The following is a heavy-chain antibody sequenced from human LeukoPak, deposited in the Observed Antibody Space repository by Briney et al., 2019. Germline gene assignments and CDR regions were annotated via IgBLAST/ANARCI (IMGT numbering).Heavy chain of an antibody. V-gene: IGHV4-59*08. CDR2: IYYSVST. Sequence: SSETLSFTCTVSGGSISSYYWSWIRQPPGRGLEWIGYIYYSVSTNYNPSRKGRVTISVDTSKNEISLKLSSVTAADAAVYYCARHSGSGSLHNWFDPWGQGTLVTVSS. D-gene: IGHD3-10*01. CDR3: ARHSGSGSLHNWFDP. CDR1: GGSISSYY. J-gene: IGHJ5*02.